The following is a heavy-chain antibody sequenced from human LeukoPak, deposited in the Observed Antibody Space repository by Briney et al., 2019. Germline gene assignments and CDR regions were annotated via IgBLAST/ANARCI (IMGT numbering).Heavy chain of an antibody. CDR3: AAGYGRRYYFDY. CDR1: GFTLSSYA. V-gene: IGHV3-23*01. Sequence: PGGSLRLSRAASGFTLSSYAMSWVRQAPGKGLEWVSAISGSGGSTYYADSVKGRFTISRDNSKNTLYLQMNSLRAEDTAVYYCAAGYGRRYYFDYWGQGTLVTVSS. J-gene: IGHJ4*02. D-gene: IGHD2-15*01. CDR2: ISGSGGST.